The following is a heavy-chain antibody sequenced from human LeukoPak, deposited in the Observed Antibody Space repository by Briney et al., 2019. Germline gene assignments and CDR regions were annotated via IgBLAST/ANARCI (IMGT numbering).Heavy chain of an antibody. D-gene: IGHD3-3*01. J-gene: IGHJ6*02. V-gene: IGHV4-34*01. CDR3: ARSDYDFWSGYRYYYYGMDV. CDR2: INHSGST. CDR1: GGSFSGYY. Sequence: PSETLSLTCAVYGGSFSGYYWSWIRQPPGKGLEWIGEINHSGSTNYNPSLKSRVTISVDTSKNRFSLKLSSVTAADTAVYYCARSDYDFWSGYRYYYYGMDVWGQGTTVTVSS.